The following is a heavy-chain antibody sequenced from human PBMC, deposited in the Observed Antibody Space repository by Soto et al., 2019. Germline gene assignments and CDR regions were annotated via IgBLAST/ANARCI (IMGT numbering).Heavy chain of an antibody. V-gene: IGHV4-59*04. CDR3: ARDGSGSFVIDY. Sequence: PSETLSLTCTVSGASISSTYWSWIRQPPGKGLEWIGYIYYSGSTYYNPSLKSRVTISVDTSKNQFSLKLSSVTAADTAVYYCARDGSGSFVIDYWGQGTLVTVSS. J-gene: IGHJ4*02. CDR1: GASISSTY. D-gene: IGHD3-10*01. CDR2: IYYSGST.